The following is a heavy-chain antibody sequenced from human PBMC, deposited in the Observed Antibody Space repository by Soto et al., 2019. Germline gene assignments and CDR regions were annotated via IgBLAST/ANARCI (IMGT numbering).Heavy chain of an antibody. V-gene: IGHV1-69*13. CDR3: ANYSSSWYGTNYYGMDV. D-gene: IGHD6-13*01. J-gene: IGHJ6*02. CDR1: GGTFSSYA. CDR2: IIPIFGTA. Sequence: SVKVSCKASGGTFSSYAISWVRQAPGQGLEWMGGIIPIFGTANYAQKFQGRVTITADESTSTAYMELSSLRSEDTAVYYCANYSSSWYGTNYYGMDVWGQGTTVTVSS.